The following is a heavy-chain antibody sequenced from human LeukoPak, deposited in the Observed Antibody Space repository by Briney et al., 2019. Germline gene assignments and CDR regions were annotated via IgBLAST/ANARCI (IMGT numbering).Heavy chain of an antibody. CDR3: ARSACSSTSCYDY. J-gene: IGHJ4*02. D-gene: IGHD2-2*01. V-gene: IGHV1-2*02. CDR2: INPNSGGT. Sequence: GASVKVSCKASGYTFTGYYMHWVRQAPGQGLEWMGWINPNSGGTNYAQKFQGRVTMTRDTSISTAYMELSRLRSDDTAVYYCARSACSSTSCYDYWGQGTLVTVSS. CDR1: GYTFTGYY.